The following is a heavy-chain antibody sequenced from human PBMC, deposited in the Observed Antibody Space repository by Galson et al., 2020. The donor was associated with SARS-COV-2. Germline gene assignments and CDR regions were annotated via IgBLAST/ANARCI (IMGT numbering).Heavy chain of an antibody. Sequence: TGGSLRLSCAASGFTFSSYEMNWVRKAPGKGLEWVSYISSSGSNIYYADSVKGRFTISRDNAKNSLYLQMNSLRAEDTAVYYCARELYCSSTSCLYYYYGMDVWGQGTTVTVSS. CDR2: ISSSGSNI. CDR1: GFTFSSYE. D-gene: IGHD2-2*01. CDR3: ARELYCSSTSCLYYYYGMDV. J-gene: IGHJ6*02. V-gene: IGHV3-48*03.